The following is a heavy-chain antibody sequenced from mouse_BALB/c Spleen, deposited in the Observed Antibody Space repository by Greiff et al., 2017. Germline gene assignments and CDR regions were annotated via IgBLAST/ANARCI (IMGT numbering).Heavy chain of an antibody. V-gene: IGHV1-69*02. D-gene: IGHD3-3*01. CDR3: ARGGPHY. CDR1: GYTFTSYW. J-gene: IGHJ3*01. CDR2: IDPSDSYT. Sequence: QVQLQQPGAELVKPGASVKLSCKASGYTFTSYWMHWVKQRPGQGLEWIGEIDPSDSYTNYNQKFKGKATLTVDKSSSTAYMQLSSLTSEDSAVYYCARGGPHYGGQGTLVTVSA.